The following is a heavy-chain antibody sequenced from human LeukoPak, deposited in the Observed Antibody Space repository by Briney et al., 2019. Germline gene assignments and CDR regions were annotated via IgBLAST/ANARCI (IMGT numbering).Heavy chain of an antibody. Sequence: ASVRVSCTASGYTFNNYGISWVRQAPGQGLEWMGWVTSYNGDTNYAQKFQGRVTMSTDTSTSTAYMELRGLRFDDTAIYYCAKDWHILTGRNCFDPWGQGTLVTVSS. D-gene: IGHD3-9*01. V-gene: IGHV1-18*01. CDR2: VTSYNGDT. J-gene: IGHJ5*02. CDR1: GYTFNNYG. CDR3: AKDWHILTGRNCFDP.